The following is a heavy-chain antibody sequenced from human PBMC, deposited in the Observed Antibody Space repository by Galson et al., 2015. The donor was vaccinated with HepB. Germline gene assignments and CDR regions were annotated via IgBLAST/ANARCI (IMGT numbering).Heavy chain of an antibody. J-gene: IGHJ4*02. V-gene: IGHV1-18*01. CDR2: ISAYNGNT. CDR1: GYTFTSYG. Sequence: SVKVSCKASGYTFTSYGISWVRQAPGQGLEWMGWISAYNGNTNYAQKLQGRVTMTTDTSTSTAYMELRSLRSDDTAAYYCARDHRRFGGWQTFDYWGQGTLVTVSS. CDR3: ARDHRRFGGWQTFDY. D-gene: IGHD6-19*01.